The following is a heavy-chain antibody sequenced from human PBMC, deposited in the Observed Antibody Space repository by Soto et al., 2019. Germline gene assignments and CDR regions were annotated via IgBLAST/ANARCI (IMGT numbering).Heavy chain of an antibody. CDR2: IDWDDDK. J-gene: IGHJ4*02. D-gene: IGHD6-6*01. V-gene: IGHV2-70*12. CDR3: AQIYKYRSPLHHY. CDR1: GFSLSNARMG. Sequence: SVPTLVNPTETLTLTCTVSGFSLSNARMGVSWIRQPPGKALEWLAHIDWDDDKYYSTSLKTRLTISKDTSKNQVVLTMANMEPVDTATYYCAQIYKYRSPLHHYCGQGSLVTVSS.